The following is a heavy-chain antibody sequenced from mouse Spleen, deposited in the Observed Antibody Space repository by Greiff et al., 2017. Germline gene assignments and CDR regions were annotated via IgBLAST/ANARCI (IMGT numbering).Heavy chain of an antibody. Sequence: DVMLVESGGGLVKPGGSLKLSCAASGFTFSSYAMSWVRQTPEKRLEWVAAINSNGGSTYYPDTVKDRFTISRDNAKNTLYLQMSSLRSEDTALYYCARRDDYDGGYYAMDYWGQGTSVTVSS. D-gene: IGHD2-4*01. J-gene: IGHJ4*01. CDR2: INSNGGST. CDR1: GFTFSSYA. CDR3: ARRDDYDGGYYAMDY. V-gene: IGHV5-6-2*01.